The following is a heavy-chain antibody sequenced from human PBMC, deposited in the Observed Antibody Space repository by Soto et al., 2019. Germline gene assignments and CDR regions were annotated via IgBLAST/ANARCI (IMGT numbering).Heavy chain of an antibody. CDR2: ISSSSSYI. CDR1: GFTFSSYS. Sequence: PGGSLRLSCAASGFTFSSYSMNWVRQAPGKGLEWVSSISSSSSYIYYADSVKGRLTISRDNAKNSLYLQMNSLRAEDAAVYYCASPRNSSGFDPWGQGTLVTVSS. V-gene: IGHV3-21*01. J-gene: IGHJ5*02. CDR3: ASPRNSSGFDP. D-gene: IGHD6-6*01.